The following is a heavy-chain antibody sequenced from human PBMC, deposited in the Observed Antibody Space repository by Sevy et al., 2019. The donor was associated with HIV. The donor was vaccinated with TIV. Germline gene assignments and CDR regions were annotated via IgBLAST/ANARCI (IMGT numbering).Heavy chain of an antibody. V-gene: IGHV1-24*01. Sequence: ASVKVSCKVSGYTLTQLSMHWVRQTPGKGLEWMGRFDPEDGTTIYAQKFQGRVTMTEDTSTDTAYLELSSLRSDDTAVYYCARYRASGIFDYWGQGTLVTVSS. D-gene: IGHD3-16*02. CDR1: GYTLTQLS. CDR3: ARYRASGIFDY. CDR2: FDPEDGTT. J-gene: IGHJ4*02.